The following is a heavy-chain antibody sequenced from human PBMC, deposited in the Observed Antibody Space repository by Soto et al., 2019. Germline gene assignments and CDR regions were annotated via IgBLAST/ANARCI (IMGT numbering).Heavy chain of an antibody. V-gene: IGHV3-23*01. CDR2: ISGSGGST. Sequence: GGSLRLSCAASGFTFSSFAMGWVRRAPGKGLEWVSAISGSGGSTYYADSVKGRFTISSDNSKNTLYLQMNSLRAEDTAVYYCAKDREYSTDFDYWGQGTLVTVSS. J-gene: IGHJ4*02. CDR1: GFTFSSFA. D-gene: IGHD4-4*01. CDR3: AKDREYSTDFDY.